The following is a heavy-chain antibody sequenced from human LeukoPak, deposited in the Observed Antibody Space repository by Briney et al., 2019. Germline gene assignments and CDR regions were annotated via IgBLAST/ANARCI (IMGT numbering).Heavy chain of an antibody. CDR1: GFTFSTYS. Sequence: GGSLRLSCAASGFTFSTYSMNWVRQAPGKGLEWVSYISGSSETIYYADSVKGRFTISRDNAKNSLYLQMNSLRDEDTAVYYCARTPPTAGLTTIGVGSHLWGQGPVVTVSS. CDR2: ISGSSETI. CDR3: ARTPPTAGLTTIGVGSHL. J-gene: IGHJ4*02. D-gene: IGHD4-11*01. V-gene: IGHV3-48*02.